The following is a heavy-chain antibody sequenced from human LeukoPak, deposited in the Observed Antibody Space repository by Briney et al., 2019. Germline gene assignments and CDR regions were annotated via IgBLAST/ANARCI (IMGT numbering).Heavy chain of an antibody. D-gene: IGHD2-21*02. CDR2: ISNGGGRT. CDR1: GFTFSSYS. J-gene: IGHJ4*02. V-gene: IGHV3-23*01. CDR3: AKEPRHCGADSFSLLDC. Sequence: PGTSLRLSCAASGFTFSSYSMSWVRQAPGKGLEWVSLISNGGGRTFYADSVKGRFTFSRDISKNTLYLQMNSLRAEDTAVYYCAKEPRHCGADSFSLLDCWGQGTLVTVSS.